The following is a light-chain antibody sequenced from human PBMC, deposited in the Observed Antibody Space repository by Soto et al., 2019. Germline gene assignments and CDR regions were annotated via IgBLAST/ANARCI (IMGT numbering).Light chain of an antibody. J-gene: IGKJ1*01. CDR1: QGISSY. CDR3: LQYNGYYRT. V-gene: IGKV1-8*01. CDR2: AAS. Sequence: AIRMTKSPSSLSASTGDRVTITCRASQGISSYLAWYQQKPGKAPKLLIYAASTLQSGVPSRFSGSGSGTTFTLTISSLQSDDFATYYCLQYNGYYRTFGQGTKVDI.